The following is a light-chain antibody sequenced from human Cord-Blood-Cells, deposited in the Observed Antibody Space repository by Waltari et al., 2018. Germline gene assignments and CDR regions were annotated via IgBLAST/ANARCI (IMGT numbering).Light chain of an antibody. J-gene: IGKJ2*01. V-gene: IGKV3-20*01. Sequence: EIVLTQSPGTLSLSPGERATLSCRASQRVSSSYLAWYQQKPGQAPRLLIYGASSRATGSPDRFSGSGSGTDFTLTISRLEPEDFAVYYCQQYGSSYTFGQGTKLEIK. CDR2: GAS. CDR1: QRVSSSY. CDR3: QQYGSSYT.